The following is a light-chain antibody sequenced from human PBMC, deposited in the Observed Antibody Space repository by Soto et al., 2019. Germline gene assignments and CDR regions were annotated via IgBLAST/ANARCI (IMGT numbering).Light chain of an antibody. Sequence: NHMTPSHGTMPPILGDRVTITCRASQTISSWLAWYQQKPGKAPKLLIYKASTLKSGVPSRFSGSGSGTEFTLTISSLQPDDFATYYCQHYNSYSEAFGQGTKVAIK. V-gene: IGKV1-5*03. CDR3: QHYNSYSEA. CDR2: KAS. J-gene: IGKJ1*01. CDR1: QTISSW.